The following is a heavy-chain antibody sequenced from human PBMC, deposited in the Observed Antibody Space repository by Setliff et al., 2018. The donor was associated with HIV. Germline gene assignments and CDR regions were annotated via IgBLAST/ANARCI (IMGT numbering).Heavy chain of an antibody. D-gene: IGHD1-26*01. Sequence: ASVKVSCKSSGYTFTGHYIHWVRQAPGQGLEWMGRINPTSGDTNYAQKFQGRVTMTRDTSISTAYMELSRLKSDDAAVYYCAREGISGSYFDYWGQGTLVTVSS. CDR2: INPTSGDT. J-gene: IGHJ4*02. CDR1: GYTFTGHY. V-gene: IGHV1-2*06. CDR3: AREGISGSYFDY.